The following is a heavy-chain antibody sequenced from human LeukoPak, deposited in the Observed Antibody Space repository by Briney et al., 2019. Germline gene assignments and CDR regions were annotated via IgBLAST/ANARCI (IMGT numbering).Heavy chain of an antibody. J-gene: IGHJ4*02. CDR3: AKELYYYDSSGYGYYFDY. D-gene: IGHD3-22*01. Sequence: GGSLRLSCAVSGFTFRDYWMTWVRQAPGKGLEWVSAISGSGGSTYYADSVKGRFTISRDNSKNTLYLQMNSLRAEDTAVYYCAKELYYYDSSGYGYYFDYWGLGTLVTVSS. CDR2: ISGSGGST. V-gene: IGHV3-23*01. CDR1: GFTFRDYW.